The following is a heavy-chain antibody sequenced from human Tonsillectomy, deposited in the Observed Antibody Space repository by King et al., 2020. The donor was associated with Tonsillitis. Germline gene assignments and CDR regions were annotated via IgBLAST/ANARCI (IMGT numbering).Heavy chain of an antibody. V-gene: IGHV3-48*01. CDR1: GFTFSSYS. Sequence: VQLVDSGGGLVQPGGSLRLSCAASGFTFSSYSMNWVRQAPGKGLEWVSYISSSSSTIYYADSMKGRFTISRDNAKNSLFLQMNSLRAEDTAGYYCARGRGYSSTWYELFFDYWGQGTLVTVSS. CDR2: ISSSSSTI. D-gene: IGHD6-13*01. J-gene: IGHJ4*02. CDR3: ARGRGYSSTWYELFFDY.